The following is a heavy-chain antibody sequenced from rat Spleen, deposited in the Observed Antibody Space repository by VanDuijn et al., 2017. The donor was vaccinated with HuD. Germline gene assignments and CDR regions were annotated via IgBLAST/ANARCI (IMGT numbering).Heavy chain of an antibody. CDR3: ARDRTYYGYSPFAY. V-gene: IGHV2-13*01. CDR1: GFSLSRHG. CDR2: IWTNGGT. Sequence: QVHLKESGPGLVQPSQTLSLPCTVSGFSLSRHGVIWIRRPPGKGLEWMGVIWTNGGTEYNSAIKSRLSISRDTSKSQVFLKMNSLQTEDTATYYCARDRTYYGYSPFAYWGQGTLVTVSS. D-gene: IGHD1-9*01. J-gene: IGHJ3*01.